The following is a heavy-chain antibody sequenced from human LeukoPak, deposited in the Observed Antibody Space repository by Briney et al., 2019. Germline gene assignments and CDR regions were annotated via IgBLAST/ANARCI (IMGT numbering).Heavy chain of an antibody. CDR2: INPNSGGT. D-gene: IGHD2-2*01. CDR3: AREGGLVVPAVPGGYYYYGMDV. V-gene: IGHV1-2*02. J-gene: IGHJ6*02. Sequence: ASVKVSCKASGYTFTSYGISWVRQAPGQGLEWMGWINPNSGGTNYAQKFQGRVTMTRDTSISTAYMELSRLRSDDTAVYYCAREGGLVVPAVPGGYYYYGMDVWGQGTTVTVSS. CDR1: GYTFTSYG.